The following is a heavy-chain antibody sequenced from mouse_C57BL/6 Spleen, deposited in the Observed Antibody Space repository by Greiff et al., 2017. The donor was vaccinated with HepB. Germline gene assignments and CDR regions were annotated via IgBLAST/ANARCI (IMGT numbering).Heavy chain of an antibody. J-gene: IGHJ3*01. CDR2: ISSGSSTI. CDR3: ARWGAWFAY. V-gene: IGHV5-17*01. CDR1: GFTFSDYG. Sequence: EVKLMESGGGLVKPGGSLKLSCAASGFTFSDYGMHWVRQAPEKGLEWVAYISSGSSTIYYADTVKGRFTISRDNAKNTLFLQMTSLRSEDTAMYYCARWGAWFAYWGKGTLVAVSA.